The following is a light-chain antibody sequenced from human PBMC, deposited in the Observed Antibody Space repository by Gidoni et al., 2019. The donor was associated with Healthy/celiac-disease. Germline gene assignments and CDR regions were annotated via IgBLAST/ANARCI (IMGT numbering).Light chain of an antibody. Sequence: VLTQSPGTLSLSPGERATLSCRASQSVSSSYLAWYQQKPGQAPRLLIYGASSRATGIPDRFSGSRSGTDFTLTISRLEPEDYAVYYCQQYDSSPPYSFXXXTKLEIK. V-gene: IGKV3-20*01. CDR3: QQYDSSPPYS. J-gene: IGKJ2*03. CDR1: QSVSSSY. CDR2: GAS.